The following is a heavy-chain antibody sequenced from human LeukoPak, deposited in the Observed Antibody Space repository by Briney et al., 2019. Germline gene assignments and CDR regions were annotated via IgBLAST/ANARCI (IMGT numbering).Heavy chain of an antibody. CDR3: ARGGDTRSFDY. D-gene: IGHD3-10*01. CDR2: VQGDGSST. J-gene: IGHJ4*02. Sequence: PGGSLRLSCAASGFTFSTYWMHWVRQVPGKGLVWVSHVQGDGSSTSYADSVKGRFTISRDNAKNTLYLQMNSLRAEDTAVYYCARGGDTRSFDYWGQGTLVTVSS. CDR1: GFTFSTYW. V-gene: IGHV3-74*01.